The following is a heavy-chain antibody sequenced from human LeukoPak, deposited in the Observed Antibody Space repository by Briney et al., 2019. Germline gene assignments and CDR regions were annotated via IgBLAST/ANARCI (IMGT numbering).Heavy chain of an antibody. D-gene: IGHD2-15*01. Sequence: GGSLRLSCAASGFSVSSNYMSWVRQAPGKGLEWVSVIYSAGSTFYADSVKGRFTISGHNSKNTLDLQMNPLRAEDTAVYYCARVRIGWYFDLWGRGTLVTVSS. CDR1: GFSVSSNY. V-gene: IGHV3-53*04. CDR2: IYSAGST. CDR3: ARVRIGWYFDL. J-gene: IGHJ2*01.